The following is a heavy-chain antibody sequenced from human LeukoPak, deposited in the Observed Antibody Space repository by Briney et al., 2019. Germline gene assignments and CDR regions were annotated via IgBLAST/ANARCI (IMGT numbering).Heavy chain of an antibody. CDR3: AREMEFTGYDFGLDY. CDR1: GFRFSGYE. V-gene: IGHV3-48*03. D-gene: IGHD3-3*01. J-gene: IGHJ4*02. Sequence: GGSLRLSCADSGFRFSGYEMNWVRQAPGKGLEWISYISSRGSATYYADSVKGRFIISRDDAKNSLYLQMNSLRAEDTAVYYCAREMEFTGYDFGLDYWGQGTLVTVSS. CDR2: ISSRGSAT.